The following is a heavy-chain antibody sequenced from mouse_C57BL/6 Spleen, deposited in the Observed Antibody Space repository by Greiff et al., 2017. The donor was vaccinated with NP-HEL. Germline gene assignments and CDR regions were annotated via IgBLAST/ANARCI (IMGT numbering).Heavy chain of an antibody. CDR3: AIIDYYGSTLDY. CDR1: GYTFTSYW. Sequence: QVQLQQPGAELVKPGASVKMSCKASGYTFTSYWITWVKQRPGQGLEWIGDIYPGSGSTNYNEKFKSKATLTVDTSSSTAYMQLSSLTSEDSAVYYCAIIDYYGSTLDYWGQGTTLTVSA. CDR2: IYPGSGST. J-gene: IGHJ2*01. V-gene: IGHV1-55*01. D-gene: IGHD1-1*01.